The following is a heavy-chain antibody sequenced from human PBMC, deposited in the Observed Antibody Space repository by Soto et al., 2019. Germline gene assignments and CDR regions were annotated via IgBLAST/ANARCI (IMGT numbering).Heavy chain of an antibody. J-gene: IGHJ6*02. CDR1: GFTLDDNT. CDR2: ISWDGGST. V-gene: IGHV3-43*01. CDR3: AKDRGGDYYYYGMDV. Sequence: EVQLVESGGVVVQPGGSLRLSWAASGFTLDDNTMHWVRQPPGKGLEWVSLISWDGGSTYYADSVKGRFTISRDNSKNSLYLQMNSLRTEDTALYYCAKDRGGDYYYYGMDVWGQGTTVTVSS. D-gene: IGHD4-17*01.